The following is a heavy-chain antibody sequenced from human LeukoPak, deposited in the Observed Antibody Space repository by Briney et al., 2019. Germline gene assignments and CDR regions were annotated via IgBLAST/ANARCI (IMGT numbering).Heavy chain of an antibody. J-gene: IGHJ5*02. D-gene: IGHD3-22*01. Sequence: ASVKVSCKASGYTFTSYGISWVRQAPGQGLEWMGWISAYNGNTNYAQKLQGRVTMTTDTSTSTAYMELSSLRSEDTAVYYCARMSYYDSSGDNWFDPWGQGTLVTVSS. CDR3: ARMSYYDSSGDNWFDP. CDR1: GYTFTSYG. CDR2: ISAYNGNT. V-gene: IGHV1-18*01.